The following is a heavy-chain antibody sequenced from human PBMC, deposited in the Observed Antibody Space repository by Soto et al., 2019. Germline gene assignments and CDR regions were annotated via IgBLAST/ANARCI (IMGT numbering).Heavy chain of an antibody. CDR2: ISPGGRYT. J-gene: IGHJ5*02. D-gene: IGHD1-20*01. Sequence: PGGSLRLSCATSGFTFSDHYMTWIRQAPGKGLEFISYISPGGRYTNYGDSVKGRFTISRDNAKNSLFLQVNTLRAEDTAVYYCAREVEYNWKPPLFDPWGQGTLVTVSS. CDR3: AREVEYNWKPPLFDP. V-gene: IGHV3-11*06. CDR1: GFTFSDHY.